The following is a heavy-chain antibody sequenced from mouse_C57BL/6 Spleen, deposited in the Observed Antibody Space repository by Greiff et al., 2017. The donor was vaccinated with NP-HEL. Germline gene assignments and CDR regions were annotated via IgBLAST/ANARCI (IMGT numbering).Heavy chain of an antibody. Sequence: VQLQQSGAELARPGASVKMSCKASGYTFTSYTMHWVKQRPGQGLEWIGYINPSSGYTKYNQKFKDKATLTADKSSSTAYMQLSSLTSEDSAVYYCARPYYGNNGYFDVWGTGTTVTVSS. CDR1: GYTFTSYT. CDR3: ARPYYGNNGYFDV. D-gene: IGHD2-10*01. V-gene: IGHV1-4*01. J-gene: IGHJ1*03. CDR2: INPSSGYT.